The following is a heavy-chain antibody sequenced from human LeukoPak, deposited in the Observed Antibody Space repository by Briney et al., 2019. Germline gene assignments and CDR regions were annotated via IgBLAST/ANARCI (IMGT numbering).Heavy chain of an antibody. Sequence: PSETLPLTCAVYGGSFSGYYWSWIRQPPGKGLEWIGEINHSGSTNYNPSLKSRVTISVDTSKNQFSLKLSSVTAADTAVYYCARVMGIGQQLVFYYYGMDVWGQGTTVTVSS. J-gene: IGHJ6*02. CDR2: INHSGST. V-gene: IGHV4-34*01. D-gene: IGHD6-13*01. CDR1: GGSFSGYY. CDR3: ARVMGIGQQLVFYYYGMDV.